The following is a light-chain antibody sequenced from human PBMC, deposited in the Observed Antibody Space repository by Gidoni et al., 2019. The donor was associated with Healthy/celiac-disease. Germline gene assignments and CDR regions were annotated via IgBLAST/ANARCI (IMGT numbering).Light chain of an antibody. V-gene: IGKV1-33*01. CDR3: QQYDNLLG. J-gene: IGKJ5*01. Sequence: DIQMTPSPSSLSASVGDRVTITCQASQDISNYLNWYQQKPGKDPKLLIYDASNLETGVPSSFSGSGAGTDFTFTIRSLQPEDIATYYCQQYDNLLGFGQGTRLEIK. CDR2: DAS. CDR1: QDISNY.